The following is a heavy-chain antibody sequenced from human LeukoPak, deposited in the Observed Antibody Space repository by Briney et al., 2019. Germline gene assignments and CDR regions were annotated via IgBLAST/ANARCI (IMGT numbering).Heavy chain of an antibody. CDR1: GFTLYDHA. D-gene: IGHD2-2*01. J-gene: IGHJ4*02. CDR2: IRFDGYNE. V-gene: IGHV3-30*02. CDR3: ARDRDQLQFPYFFDF. Sequence: GGSLRLSCAASGFTLYDHAMHWVRQAPGKGLEWLTFIRFDGYNEYYADSVKGRFTISRDNSKNTLYLHMNSLRPEDTAVYFCARDRDQLQFPYFFDFWGQGTLVTVSS.